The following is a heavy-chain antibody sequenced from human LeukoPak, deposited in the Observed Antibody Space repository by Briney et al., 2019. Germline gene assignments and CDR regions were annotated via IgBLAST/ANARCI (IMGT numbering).Heavy chain of an antibody. V-gene: IGHV1-2*02. Sequence: GASVKVSCKSSGYTFTGYYMHWVRQAPGQGLEWMGWINPNSGGTNYAQKFQGRVTMTRDTSISTAYMELSRLRSDDTAVYYCARARTGYYYYGMDVWGQGTTVTVSS. CDR3: ARARTGYYYYGMDV. CDR2: INPNSGGT. J-gene: IGHJ6*02. CDR1: GYTFTGYY. D-gene: IGHD1-1*01.